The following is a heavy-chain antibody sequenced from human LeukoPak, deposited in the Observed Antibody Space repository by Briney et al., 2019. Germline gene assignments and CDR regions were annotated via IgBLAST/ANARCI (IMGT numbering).Heavy chain of an antibody. CDR1: GFTFSSYA. D-gene: IGHD4-17*01. J-gene: IGHJ6*03. CDR2: ISYDGSNK. CDR3: AREGGDYYYYYYMDV. V-gene: IGHV3-30*04. Sequence: GGSLRLSCAASGFTFSSYAMHWVRQAPGKGLEWVAVISYDGSNKYYAASVKGRFTISRDNSKNTLYLQMNSLRAEDTAVYYCAREGGDYYYYYYMDVWGKGTTVTVSS.